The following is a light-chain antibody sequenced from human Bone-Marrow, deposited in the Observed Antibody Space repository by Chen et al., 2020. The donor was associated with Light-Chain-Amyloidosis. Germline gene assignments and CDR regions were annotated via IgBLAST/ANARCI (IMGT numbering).Light chain of an antibody. V-gene: IGKV3-20*01. Sequence: EIVLTQSPGTLSLSPGEGANLSCRTSQTLSSNYFTRSQQKFGQAPRLLIYGSSSRATGIPDRFTGSGSGTDFTLTINRMEPEDFAMDYCQQYGTSPLTFGGGTKVEIK. J-gene: IGKJ4*01. CDR1: QTLSSNY. CDR3: QQYGTSPLT. CDR2: GSS.